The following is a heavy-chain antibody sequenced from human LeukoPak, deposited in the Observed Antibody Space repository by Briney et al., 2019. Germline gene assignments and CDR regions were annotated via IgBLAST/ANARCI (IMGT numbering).Heavy chain of an antibody. CDR2: ISTSGSTI. CDR1: GFTFSDYY. V-gene: IGHV3-11*01. Sequence: GGSPRLSCAASGFTFSDYYMSWIRQAPGKGLEWLSYISTSGSTIYYADSVKGRFTISRDNAKNSLYLQMNSLRAEDTAVYYCARDRVVVAATSPLFDYWGQGTPVTVSS. D-gene: IGHD2-15*01. J-gene: IGHJ4*02. CDR3: ARDRVVVAATSPLFDY.